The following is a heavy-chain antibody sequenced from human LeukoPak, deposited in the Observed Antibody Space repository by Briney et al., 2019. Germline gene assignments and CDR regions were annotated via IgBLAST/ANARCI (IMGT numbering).Heavy chain of an antibody. CDR3: ARGYCSSTSCYTDNWFDP. CDR1: GYTFTSYD. Sequence: ASVKVSCKASGYTFTSYDINWVRQATGQVLEWMGWMNPNSGNTGYAQKFQGRVTMTRNTSISTAYMELSSLRSEDTAVYYCARGYCSSTSCYTDNWFDPWGQGTLVTVSS. V-gene: IGHV1-8*01. J-gene: IGHJ5*02. D-gene: IGHD2-2*02. CDR2: MNPNSGNT.